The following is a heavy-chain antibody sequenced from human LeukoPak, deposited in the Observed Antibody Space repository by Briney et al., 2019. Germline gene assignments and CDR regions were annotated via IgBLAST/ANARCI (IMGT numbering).Heavy chain of an antibody. CDR3: ARSRLRKFDY. Sequence: ASETLSLTCTVSGGSISSSSYYWGWIRQPPGKGLEWIGSIYYSGSTYYNPSLKSRVTISVDTSKNQFSLKLSSVTAADTAVYYCARSRLRKFDYWGQGTLVTVSS. CDR1: GGSISSSSYY. J-gene: IGHJ4*02. CDR2: IYYSGST. D-gene: IGHD1-14*01. V-gene: IGHV4-39*07.